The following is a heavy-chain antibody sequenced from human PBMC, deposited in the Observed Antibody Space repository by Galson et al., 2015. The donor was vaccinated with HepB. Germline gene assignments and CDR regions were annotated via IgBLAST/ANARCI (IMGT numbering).Heavy chain of an antibody. CDR1: GYTFTNHY. Sequence: SVKVSCKASGYTFTNHYMHWVRQVPGQGLEWMGVINPGGGSTSFAQKFQGRVTMTTDTSTSTVYMELGSLRSEDAAVYYCAARAGTTKTFFWSGPFDFWGQGTVVAVSS. CDR3: AARAGTTKTFFWSGPFDF. CDR2: INPGGGST. V-gene: IGHV1-46*01. D-gene: IGHD3-3*01. J-gene: IGHJ4*02.